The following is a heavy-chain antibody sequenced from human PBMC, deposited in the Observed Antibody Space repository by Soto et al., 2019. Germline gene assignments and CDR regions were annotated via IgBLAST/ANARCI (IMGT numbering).Heavy chain of an antibody. CDR2: TYYRSKWYN. J-gene: IGHJ5*02. V-gene: IGHV6-1*01. Sequence: QVQLQQSGPGLVKPSQTLSLTCAISGDSVSSNSAAWNWIRQSPSRGLEWLGRTYYRSKWYNDYAVSVKSRITINPDTSKNQFSLQLNSVTPEDTAVYYCARDRIGAGSWYVGYNWFDPWGQGTLVTVSS. CDR1: GDSVSSNSAA. D-gene: IGHD6-13*01. CDR3: ARDRIGAGSWYVGYNWFDP.